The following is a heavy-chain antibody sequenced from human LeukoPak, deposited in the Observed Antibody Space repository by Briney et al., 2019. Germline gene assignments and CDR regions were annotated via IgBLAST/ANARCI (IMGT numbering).Heavy chain of an antibody. CDR3: ARDIPVDY. Sequence: GGSLRLSCAASGFTFSRYTMNWVRQAPGKGLEWVAITSYDASNKDYADSVKGRFTISRDNSKNTLYLQMNSLTTEDTAVYNCARDIPVDYWGQGTLVTVSS. CDR2: TSYDASNK. J-gene: IGHJ4*02. CDR1: GFTFSRYT. V-gene: IGHV3-30*04.